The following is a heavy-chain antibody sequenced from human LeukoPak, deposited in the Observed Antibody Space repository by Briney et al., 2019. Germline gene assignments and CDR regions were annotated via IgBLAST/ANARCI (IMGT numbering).Heavy chain of an antibody. CDR3: ARHYYDSSGYPYYYYYGMDV. J-gene: IGHJ6*02. CDR1: GGSFSGYY. V-gene: IGHV4-59*08. D-gene: IGHD3-22*01. Sequence: SETLSLTCAVYGGSFSGYYWSWIRQPPGKGLEWIGYIYYSGGTNYNPSLKSRVTISVDTSKNQFSLKLSSVTAADTAVYYCARHYYDSSGYPYYYYYGMDVWGQGTTVTVSS. CDR2: IYYSGGT.